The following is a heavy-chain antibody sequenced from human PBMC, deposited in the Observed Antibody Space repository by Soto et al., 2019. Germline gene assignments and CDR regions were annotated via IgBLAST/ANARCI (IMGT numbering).Heavy chain of an antibody. CDR2: IYHSGTT. CDR1: GDYINSGYY. V-gene: IGHV4-38-2*01. Sequence: TETLSLTCVVFGDYINSGYYWGWIRQTPGRGLEWIGSIYHSGTTFYNPSLKSRVTISVDTSKNQFSLKLSSVTAADTAVYYCARGDTAMDPDLLHYYYGMDVWGQGTTVTVSS. CDR3: ARGDTAMDPDLLHYYYGMDV. D-gene: IGHD5-18*01. J-gene: IGHJ6*02.